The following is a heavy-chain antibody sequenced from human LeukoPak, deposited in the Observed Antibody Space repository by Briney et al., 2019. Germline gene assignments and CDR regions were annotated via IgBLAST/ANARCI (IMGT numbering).Heavy chain of an antibody. D-gene: IGHD4-17*01. Sequence: GASVKVSCKASGYTFTSYGISWMRQVPGQGLEWMGWISAYNGNTNYAQKLQGRVTMTTDTSTSTAYMELRSLRSDDTAVYYCARETYGDYVLDYWGQGTLVTVSS. CDR1: GYTFTSYG. V-gene: IGHV1-18*04. J-gene: IGHJ4*02. CDR3: ARETYGDYVLDY. CDR2: ISAYNGNT.